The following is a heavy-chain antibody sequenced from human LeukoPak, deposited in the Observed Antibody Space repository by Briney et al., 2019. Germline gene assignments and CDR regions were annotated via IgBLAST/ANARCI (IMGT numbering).Heavy chain of an antibody. Sequence: GGSLRLSCAASGFTFSNYIMTWVRQAPGKGLEWVSGITGGGDITYYADSVKGRFTISRDNSKNTLYLQMNSLRAEDTAVYYCAKESGEFDYWGQGTLVTVSS. CDR2: ITGGGDIT. CDR1: GFTFSNYI. D-gene: IGHD6-25*01. J-gene: IGHJ4*02. CDR3: AKESGEFDY. V-gene: IGHV3-23*01.